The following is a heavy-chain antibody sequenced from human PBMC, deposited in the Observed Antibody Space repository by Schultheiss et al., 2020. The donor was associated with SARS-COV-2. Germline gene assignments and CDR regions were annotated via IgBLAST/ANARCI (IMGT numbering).Heavy chain of an antibody. CDR1: GGSFSGYY. Sequence: SETLSLTCAVYGGSFSGYYWSWIRQPPGKGLEWIGEINHSGSTNYNPSLKSRVTISVDTSKNQFSLKLSSVTAADTAVYYCARDRGSSSWYDYYYGMDVWGQGTTVTVSS. V-gene: IGHV4-34*01. D-gene: IGHD6-13*01. J-gene: IGHJ6*02. CDR2: INHSGST. CDR3: ARDRGSSSWYDYYYGMDV.